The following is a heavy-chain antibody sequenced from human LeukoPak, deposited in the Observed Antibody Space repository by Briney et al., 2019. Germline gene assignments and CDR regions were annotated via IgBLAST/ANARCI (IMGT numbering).Heavy chain of an antibody. J-gene: IGHJ6*02. CDR3: TRDGSYQSNGMDV. Sequence: GGSLRLSCAASGFIFSNYIMNWVRQAPGNGLEWVSSISSSSSYIYYTDSVKGRFTISRDNAKNSLYLQLNSLRGEDTAVYYCTRDGSYQSNGMDVWGQGTTVTVSS. CDR2: ISSSSSYI. CDR1: GFIFSNYI. D-gene: IGHD1-26*01. V-gene: IGHV3-21*01.